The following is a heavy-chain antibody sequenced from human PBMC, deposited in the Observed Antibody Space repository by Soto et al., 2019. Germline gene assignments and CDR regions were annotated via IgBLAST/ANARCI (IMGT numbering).Heavy chain of an antibody. CDR2: INHSGST. CDR3: ARDKITGLFDY. Sequence: QVQLQQWGAGLLKPSETLSLTCAVYGGSFSGYYWTWIRQPPGTGLEWIGEINHSGSTNYNPSLKSRGTISVDTSTNQFSLKLTSVTAAATAVYYCARDKITGLFDYWGQGTLVTVSS. V-gene: IGHV4-34*01. CDR1: GGSFSGYY. J-gene: IGHJ4*02. D-gene: IGHD2-8*02.